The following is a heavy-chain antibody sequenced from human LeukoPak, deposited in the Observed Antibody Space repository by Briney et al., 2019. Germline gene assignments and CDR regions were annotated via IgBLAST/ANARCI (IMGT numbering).Heavy chain of an antibody. CDR2: IYYSGST. D-gene: IGHD2-15*01. V-gene: IGHV4-59*08. CDR1: GGSISSYY. CDR3: ARSGWYCSGGSCYPDAFDI. Sequence: KPSETLSLTCTVSGGSISSYYRSWIRQPPGKGLEWIGYIYYSGSTNYNPSLKSRVTISVNTSKNQFSLKLSSVTAADTAVYYCARSGWYCSGGSCYPDAFDIWGQGTMVTVSS. J-gene: IGHJ3*02.